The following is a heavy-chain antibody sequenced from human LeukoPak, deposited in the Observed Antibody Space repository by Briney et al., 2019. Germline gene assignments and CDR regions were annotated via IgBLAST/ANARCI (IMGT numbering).Heavy chain of an antibody. CDR3: ARESRGYSGYDYYHYMDV. D-gene: IGHD5-12*01. J-gene: IGHJ6*03. V-gene: IGHV1-18*01. CDR2: ISAYNGNT. CDR1: GFTFTSYG. Sequence: GASVKVSCKASGFTFTSYGISWVRQAPGQGLEWMGWISAYNGNTNYAQKLQGRVTMTTDTSTSTAYMELRSLRSDDTAVYYCARESRGYSGYDYYHYMDVWGKGTTVTVSS.